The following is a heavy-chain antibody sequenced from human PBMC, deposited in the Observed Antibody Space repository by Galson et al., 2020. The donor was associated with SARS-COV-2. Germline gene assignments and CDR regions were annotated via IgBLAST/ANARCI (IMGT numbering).Heavy chain of an antibody. CDR2: IYYSGST. CDR1: GGPISSGGYY. V-gene: IGHV4-31*03. J-gene: IGHJ6*02. CDR3: ASLYGSGSYSAYYGMDV. Sequence: SETLSLTCTVSGGPISSGGYYWSWIRQHPGKGLEWLGYIYYSGSTYYNPSLKSRVTISVDTSKNQFSLKLSSVTAADTAVYYCASLYGSGSYSAYYGMDVWGQGTTVTVSS. D-gene: IGHD3-10*01.